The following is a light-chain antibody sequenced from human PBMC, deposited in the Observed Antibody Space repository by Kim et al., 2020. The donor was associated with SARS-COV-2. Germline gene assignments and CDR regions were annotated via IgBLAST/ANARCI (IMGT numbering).Light chain of an antibody. CDR2: AAS. CDR1: QRITNH. V-gene: IGKV1-39*01. Sequence: ASVGDRVTITGRASQRITNHLNWYQQKPGKAPNLLIYAASSLQSGVPSRFSGSGSGTDFSLTISSLQPEDSATYYCQQSYSTPYTFGQGTKLEI. CDR3: QQSYSTPYT. J-gene: IGKJ2*01.